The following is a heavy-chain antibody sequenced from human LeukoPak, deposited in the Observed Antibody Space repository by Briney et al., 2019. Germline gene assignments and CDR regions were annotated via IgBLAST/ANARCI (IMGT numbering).Heavy chain of an antibody. Sequence: GRSLRLSCAASGFTFSSYGMHWVRQAPGKGLEWVAVISYDGSNKYYADSVKGRFTISRDNSKNTLYLQMNSLRAEDTAVYYCAKDSQQLLWFGELFDPAYNWFDPWGQGTLVTVSS. V-gene: IGHV3-30*18. CDR3: AKDSQQLLWFGELFDPAYNWFDP. D-gene: IGHD3-10*01. J-gene: IGHJ5*02. CDR1: GFTFSSYG. CDR2: ISYDGSNK.